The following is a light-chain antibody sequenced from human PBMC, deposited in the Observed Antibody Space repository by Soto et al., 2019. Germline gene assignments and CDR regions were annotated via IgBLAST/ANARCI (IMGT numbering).Light chain of an antibody. CDR2: GAY. J-gene: IGKJ2*01. CDR3: HQQDTSPPYT. V-gene: IGKV3-20*01. Sequence: EVVLTQSPGTLSLSLGERATLSCRASQSVNTNYLAWHQQKPGQAPLLLIYGAYNKATGIADRFSGSGGAAEFFLTNSRLEPEDFAVYYCHQQDTSPPYTFGQGTTVDIK. CDR1: QSVNTNY.